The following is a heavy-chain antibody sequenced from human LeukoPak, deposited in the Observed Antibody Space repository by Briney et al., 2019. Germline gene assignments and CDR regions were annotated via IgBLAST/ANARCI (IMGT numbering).Heavy chain of an antibody. V-gene: IGHV4-39*07. D-gene: IGHD3-9*01. J-gene: IGHJ4*02. CDR1: GGSISSSSYY. CDR3: ARGKGEVILRYFDWSLDY. CDR2: IYYSGST. Sequence: PSETLSLTCTVSGGSISSSSYYWGWIRQPPGKGLEWIGSIYYSGSTYYNPSLKSRVTISVDTSKNQFSLKLSSVTAADTAVYYCARGKGEVILRYFDWSLDYWGQGTLVTVSS.